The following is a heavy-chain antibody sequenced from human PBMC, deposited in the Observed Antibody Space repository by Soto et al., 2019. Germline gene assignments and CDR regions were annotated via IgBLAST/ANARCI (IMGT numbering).Heavy chain of an antibody. CDR3: AKDRDYPQYYFHY. CDR1: GFTLGRYG. J-gene: IGHJ4*02. Sequence: PGGSLRLSCAASGFTLGRYGMSWVRQAPGEGLEWVSAVSPNGTGIYSADYVRGRFTISRDFSKSTVFLHMDSLGAEDTAVYYCAKDRDYPQYYFHYWGQGTLVTVSS. CDR2: VSPNGTGI. V-gene: IGHV3-23*01. D-gene: IGHD3-10*01.